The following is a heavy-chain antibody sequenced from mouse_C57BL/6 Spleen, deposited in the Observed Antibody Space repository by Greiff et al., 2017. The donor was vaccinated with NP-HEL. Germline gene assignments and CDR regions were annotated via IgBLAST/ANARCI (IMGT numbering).Heavy chain of an antibody. Sequence: DVHLVESGPGLVKPSQSLSLTCSVTGYSITSGYYWNWIRQFPGNKLEWMGYISYDGSNNYNPSLKNRISITRDTSKNQFFLKLNSVTTEDTATYYCAREGYGWYFDYWGQGTTLTVSS. CDR1: GYSITSGYY. V-gene: IGHV3-6*01. D-gene: IGHD2-10*02. J-gene: IGHJ2*01. CDR2: ISYDGSN. CDR3: AREGYGWYFDY.